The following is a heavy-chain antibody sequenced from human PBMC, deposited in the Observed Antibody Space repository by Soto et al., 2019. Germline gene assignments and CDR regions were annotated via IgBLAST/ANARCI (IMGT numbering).Heavy chain of an antibody. J-gene: IGHJ6*03. V-gene: IGHV4-59*01. Sequence: SETLSLTCIVSGDSIRDYYWHWIRQPPGKGLEWIGYIFYNGSTNYNPSLKSRVTISIDTSKNQLSLKLTSVSAADTAVYYCAREGYSYGPAYYYYYMDVWGKGTTVTVSS. CDR3: AREGYSYGPAYYYYYMDV. CDR2: IFYNGST. CDR1: GDSIRDYY. D-gene: IGHD5-18*01.